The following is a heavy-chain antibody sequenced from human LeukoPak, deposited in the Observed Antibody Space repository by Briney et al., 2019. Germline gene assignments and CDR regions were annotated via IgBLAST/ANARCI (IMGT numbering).Heavy chain of an antibody. CDR2: ISNSGGNI. CDR1: GFTFSSYD. CDR3: AKDYGQHGD. Sequence: GGSLRLSCVASGFTFSSYDMSWVRQAPGKGLEWVSVISNSGGNIYFADSVKGRFTISRDNSKNTVYLHMNSLRVEDTAVYYCAKDYGQHGDWGQGTLVTVSS. D-gene: IGHD3-16*01. V-gene: IGHV3-23*01. J-gene: IGHJ4*02.